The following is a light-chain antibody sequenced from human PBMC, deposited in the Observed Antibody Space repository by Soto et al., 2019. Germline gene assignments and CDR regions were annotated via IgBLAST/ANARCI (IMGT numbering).Light chain of an antibody. Sequence: DIVMTQSPDSLAVSLGERATFNCKSSQSILDRSKNKYYLAWYQQKSGQPPKLLIYWASLRAPGVPDRFTGSGSWTDFTLTISSLQAEDVAVYYCQQYFTSPWTFGQGTKVEI. CDR3: QQYFTSPWT. CDR1: QSILDRSKNKYY. J-gene: IGKJ1*01. CDR2: WAS. V-gene: IGKV4-1*01.